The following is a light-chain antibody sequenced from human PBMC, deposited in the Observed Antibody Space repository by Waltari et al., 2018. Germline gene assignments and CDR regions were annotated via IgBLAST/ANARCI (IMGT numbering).Light chain of an antibody. J-gene: IGLJ3*02. CDR2: GNS. CDR3: QSYDDSLSAGV. CDR1: SSNIGAGYD. V-gene: IGLV1-40*01. Sequence: QSVLTQPPSVSGAPGQRVTISCTGGSSNIGAGYDVHWYQLLPGTAPKLLIYGNSDRPSGVPDRFSASKSGTSASLAITGLQAEDEGDYYCQSYDDSLSAGVFGGGTKVTVL.